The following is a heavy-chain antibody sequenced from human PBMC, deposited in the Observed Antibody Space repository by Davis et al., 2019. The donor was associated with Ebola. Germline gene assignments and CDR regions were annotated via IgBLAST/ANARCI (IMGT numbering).Heavy chain of an antibody. Sequence: MPSETLSLTCTVSGGSISNYYWSWIRQPPGKGLEWIGYIYHSGSPNYNPSLKSRVTMSLDTSKNQFSLKLSSVTAADTAVYYCARVDYDFWSGYYSQNWFDPWGQGTLVTVSS. D-gene: IGHD3-3*01. CDR2: IYHSGSP. J-gene: IGHJ5*02. CDR1: GGSISNYY. CDR3: ARVDYDFWSGYYSQNWFDP. V-gene: IGHV4-59*01.